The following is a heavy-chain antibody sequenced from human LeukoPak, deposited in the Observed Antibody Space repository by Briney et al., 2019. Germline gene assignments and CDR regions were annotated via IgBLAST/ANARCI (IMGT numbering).Heavy chain of an antibody. J-gene: IGHJ4*02. Sequence: GGSLRLSCAASGFTFSSHWMSWVRQAPGKGLEWVAYIKQDASDKYYVDSMKGRFTIPRDNAKNSLYLQMNSLRAEDTAVYYCARDHVAAAALDYWGQGTLVTVSS. D-gene: IGHD6-13*01. CDR1: GFTFSSHW. V-gene: IGHV3-7*01. CDR2: IKQDASDK. CDR3: ARDHVAAAALDY.